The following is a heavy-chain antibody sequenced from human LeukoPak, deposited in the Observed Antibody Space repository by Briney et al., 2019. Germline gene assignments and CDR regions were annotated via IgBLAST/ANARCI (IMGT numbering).Heavy chain of an antibody. CDR2: IYYSGST. Sequence: PSETLSLTCTVSGGSISRGGYYWRWIRQHPGKGLEWIGYIYYSGSTYYNPSLKSRVTISVDTSKNQFSLKLSSVTAADTAVYYCARGSGYCDYWGQGTLVTVSS. V-gene: IGHV4-31*03. D-gene: IGHD3-22*01. CDR3: ARGSGYCDY. J-gene: IGHJ4*02. CDR1: GGSISRGGYY.